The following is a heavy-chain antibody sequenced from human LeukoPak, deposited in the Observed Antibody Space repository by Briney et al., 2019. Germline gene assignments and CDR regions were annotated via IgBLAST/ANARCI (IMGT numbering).Heavy chain of an antibody. Sequence: PGGSLKLSCAASGFTFSGSAMHWVRQASGKGLEWVGRIRSKATSYATTYAASVKGRFTISRDDSKNTAYLQMNSLKTDDTAVYYCTASLYSTGWYVFDYWGQGTLVTVS. CDR3: TASLYSTGWYVFDY. J-gene: IGHJ4*02. CDR1: GFTFSGSA. V-gene: IGHV3-73*01. D-gene: IGHD6-19*01. CDR2: IRSKATSYAT.